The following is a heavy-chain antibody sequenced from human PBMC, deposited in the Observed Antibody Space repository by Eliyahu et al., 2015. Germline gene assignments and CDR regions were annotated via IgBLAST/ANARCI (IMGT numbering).Heavy chain of an antibody. CDR3: ARRYHYGSGSICYGMDV. D-gene: IGHD3-10*01. J-gene: IGHJ6*02. Sequence: QVQLQQWGAGLLKPSETLSLXCXVXGXSFSGYYWSWIRQPPGKGLEWIGEINHSGSTNYNPSLKSRVTISVDTSKNQFSLKLSSVTAADTAVYYCARRYHYGSGSICYGMDVWGQGTTVTVSS. CDR2: INHSGST. CDR1: GXSFSGYY. V-gene: IGHV4-34*01.